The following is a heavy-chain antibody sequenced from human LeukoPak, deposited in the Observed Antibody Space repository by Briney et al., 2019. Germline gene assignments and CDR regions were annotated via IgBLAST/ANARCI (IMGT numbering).Heavy chain of an antibody. CDR1: GFTVSNNY. Sequence: GGSLRLSCAASGFTVSNNYMSWVRQAPGKGLEWVSVIYSGGSTYYADSVKGRFTISRDNAKNSLYLQMNSLRAEDTAVYYCARDRGSYRPIDYWGQGTLVTVSS. V-gene: IGHV3-66*01. J-gene: IGHJ4*02. D-gene: IGHD1-26*01. CDR3: ARDRGSYRPIDY. CDR2: IYSGGST.